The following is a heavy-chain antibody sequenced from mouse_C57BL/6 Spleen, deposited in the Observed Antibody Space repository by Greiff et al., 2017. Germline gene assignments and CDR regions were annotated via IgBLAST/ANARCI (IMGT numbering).Heavy chain of an antibody. CDR1: GYTFTSYW. CDR3: ARGEFTTVVADWYFDV. D-gene: IGHD1-1*01. CDR2: IHPNSGST. V-gene: IGHV1-64*01. J-gene: IGHJ1*03. Sequence: QVQLQQPGAELVKPGASVKLSCKASGYTFTSYWMHWVKQRPGQGLEWIGMIHPNSGSTNYNEKFKSKATLTVDKSSSTAYMQLSSLTSEDSAVYYCARGEFTTVVADWYFDVWGTGTTVTVSS.